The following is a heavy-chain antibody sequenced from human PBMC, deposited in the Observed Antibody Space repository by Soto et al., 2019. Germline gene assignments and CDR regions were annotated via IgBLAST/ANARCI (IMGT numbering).Heavy chain of an antibody. CDR2: ISGSGGST. V-gene: IGHV3-23*01. Sequence: GGSLRLSCAASGFTFSSYAMSWVRQAPGKGLEWVSAISGSGGSTYYADSVKGRFTISRDNSKNTLYLQMNSLRAEDTAVYYCAKVRDSSGYYLGLFDYWGQGTLVTVSS. CDR1: GFTFSSYA. CDR3: AKVRDSSGYYLGLFDY. J-gene: IGHJ4*02. D-gene: IGHD3-22*01.